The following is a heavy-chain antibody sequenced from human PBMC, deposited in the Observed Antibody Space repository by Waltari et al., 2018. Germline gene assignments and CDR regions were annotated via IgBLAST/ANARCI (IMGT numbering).Heavy chain of an antibody. CDR2: INSDGSST. J-gene: IGHJ4*02. V-gene: IGHV3-74*01. Sequence: EVQLVESGGGLVQPGGSLRLSCAASGFTFSSYWMHWVRQAPGKGLVWVSRINSDGSSTSYADCVKGRFTIARDNAKNTLYLQMNSLRAEDTAVYYCARGSLLLWFRESNFDYWGQGTLVTVSS. D-gene: IGHD3-10*01. CDR3: ARGSLLLWFRESNFDY. CDR1: GFTFSSYW.